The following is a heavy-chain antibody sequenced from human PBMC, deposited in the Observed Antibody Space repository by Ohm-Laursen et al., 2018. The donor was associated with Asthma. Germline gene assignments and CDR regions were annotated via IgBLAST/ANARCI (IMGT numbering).Heavy chain of an antibody. Sequence: GASVKVSCNASGHIFSSYTMQWVRQAPGQGLEWMGWFNSGTGDITYSHKFQGRVTITADTSASTIFVELPSLTSEDTAVYYCASSKGYGDYQSLDYWGQGTLVTVSS. CDR3: ASSKGYGDYQSLDY. D-gene: IGHD4-17*01. CDR2: FNSGTGDI. V-gene: IGHV1-3*01. CDR1: GHIFSSYT. J-gene: IGHJ4*02.